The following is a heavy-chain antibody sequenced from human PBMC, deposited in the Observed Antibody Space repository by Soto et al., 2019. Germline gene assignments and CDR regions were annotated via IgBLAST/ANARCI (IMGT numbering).Heavy chain of an antibody. Sequence: ASVKVSCKASGYTFTSYGISWVRQAPGQGLEWMGWISAYNGNTNYAQNLQGRVTLTTDTSISTAYMELSSLRSEDTAVYYCARVNRYCSGGSCYSNPNYYYYYGMDVWGQGTTVTVSS. V-gene: IGHV1-18*01. D-gene: IGHD2-15*01. CDR2: ISAYNGNT. CDR1: GYTFTSYG. J-gene: IGHJ6*02. CDR3: ARVNRYCSGGSCYSNPNYYYYYGMDV.